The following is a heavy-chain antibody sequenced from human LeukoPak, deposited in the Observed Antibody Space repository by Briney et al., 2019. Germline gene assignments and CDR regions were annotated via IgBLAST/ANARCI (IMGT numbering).Heavy chain of an antibody. CDR3: ARQMWDDFWSGHTGGMDV. CDR2: IYTSGST. CDR1: SGSISSYY. V-gene: IGHV4-4*07. J-gene: IGHJ6*02. D-gene: IGHD3-3*01. Sequence: SETLSLTCTVSSGSISSYYWSWIRQPAGKGLEWIGRIYTSGSTNYNPSLKSRVTMSVDTSKNQFSLKLSSVTAADTAVYYCARQMWDDFWSGHTGGMDVWGQGTTVTVSS.